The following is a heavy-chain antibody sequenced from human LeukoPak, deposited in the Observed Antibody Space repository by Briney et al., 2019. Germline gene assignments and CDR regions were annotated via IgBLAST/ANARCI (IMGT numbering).Heavy chain of an antibody. D-gene: IGHD2-21*01. V-gene: IGHV3-23*01. CDR1: GFTFSSYG. J-gene: IGHJ4*02. CDR3: ALACGSDCYPDY. CDR2: ITGGGGSA. Sequence: GGSLRLSCAASGFTFSSYGMTWVRQAPGKGLEWVSSITGGGGSAYYANSVKGRFTISRDSSKNTLFLQMSSLSAEDTAVYYCALACGSDCYPDYWGQGTLVTVSS.